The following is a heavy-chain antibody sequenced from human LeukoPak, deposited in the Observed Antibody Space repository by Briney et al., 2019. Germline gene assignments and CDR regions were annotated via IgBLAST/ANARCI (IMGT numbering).Heavy chain of an antibody. J-gene: IGHJ4*02. CDR1: GFTFSDYY. D-gene: IGHD5-24*01. CDR3: ARVGMATLYYFDY. Sequence: PGGSLRLSCAASGFTFSDYYTSWIRQAPGKGLEWVSYISSSGSTIYYADSVKGRFTISRDNAKNSLYLQMNSLRAEDTAVYYCARVGMATLYYFDYWGQGTLVTVSS. V-gene: IGHV3-11*01. CDR2: ISSSGSTI.